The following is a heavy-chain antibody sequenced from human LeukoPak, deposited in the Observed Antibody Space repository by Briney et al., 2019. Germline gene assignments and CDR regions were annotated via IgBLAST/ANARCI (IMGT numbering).Heavy chain of an antibody. D-gene: IGHD6-19*01. V-gene: IGHV3-23*01. CDR2: ISGSGGST. CDR1: GFTCSSYA. J-gene: IGHJ4*02. Sequence: GGSLRLSCAASGFTCSSYAMSWVRQDPGKGLEWVSAISGSGGSTYYADSVKGRFTISRDNSKNTLYLQMNSLRAEDTAVYYCARSRYTSGRGAFEYWGQGTLVTVSS. CDR3: ARSRYTSGRGAFEY.